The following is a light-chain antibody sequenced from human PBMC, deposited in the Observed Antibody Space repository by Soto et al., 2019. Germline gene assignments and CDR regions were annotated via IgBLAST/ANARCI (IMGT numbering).Light chain of an antibody. Sequence: HSELTQAASVSGSPGQSITISCTGTSSDVGSYNLVSWYQQHPGEAPKLMIYEVSKRPSGVSNRFSGSKSGNTASLTISGLQAEDEADYYCCSYAGSSTFLYVFGTGTKVTVL. V-gene: IGLV2-23*02. CDR2: EVS. J-gene: IGLJ1*01. CDR3: CSYAGSSTFLYV. CDR1: SSDVGSYNL.